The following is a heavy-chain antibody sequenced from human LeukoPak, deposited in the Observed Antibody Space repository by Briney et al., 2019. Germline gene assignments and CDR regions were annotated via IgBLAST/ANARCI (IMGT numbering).Heavy chain of an antibody. CDR3: AKDVGTTSLYNWFDP. Sequence: PGGSLRLYCAASGFTFSNNGMHWVGQAPGRELEWVAVTSYDGSNIFYVYAVKGRFTIHRDNYKDSLDLDMNRLRAEHTAVYYCAKDVGTTSLYNWFDPGGQGTLVTVSS. J-gene: IGHJ5*02. D-gene: IGHD2/OR15-2a*01. CDR1: GFTFSNNG. V-gene: IGHV3-33*06. CDR2: TSYDGSNI.